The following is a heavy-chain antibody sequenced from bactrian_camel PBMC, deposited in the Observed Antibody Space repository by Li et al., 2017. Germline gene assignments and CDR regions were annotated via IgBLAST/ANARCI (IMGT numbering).Heavy chain of an antibody. J-gene: IGHJ4*01. D-gene: IGHD6*01. CDR3: AADCSWVEVGANY. CDR2: IGSDDIP. CDR1: GGTYSHYC. V-gene: IGHV3S57*01. Sequence: HVQLVESGGGSVQAGGSLRLSCAASGGTYSHYCMGWFRQAPGKEREGVARIGSDDIPSYEDSVKGRFNISYDNAKKTLYLQMNGLKPEDTAMYYCAADCSWVEVGANYWGQGTQVTVS.